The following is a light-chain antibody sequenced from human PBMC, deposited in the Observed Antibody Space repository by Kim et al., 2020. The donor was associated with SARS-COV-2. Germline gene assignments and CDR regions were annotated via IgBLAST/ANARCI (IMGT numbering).Light chain of an antibody. V-gene: IGLV3-19*01. CDR1: SLRSYY. J-gene: IGLJ2*01. CDR3: NSRDSNDNVV. CDR2: GKN. Sequence: VAVGQTVRITCQGDSLRSYYATGYQQKPGQAPIRVIYGKNNRPSGIPDRFSGSSSGNTASLTITGTQAGDEADYYCNSRDSNDNVVFGGGTQLTVL.